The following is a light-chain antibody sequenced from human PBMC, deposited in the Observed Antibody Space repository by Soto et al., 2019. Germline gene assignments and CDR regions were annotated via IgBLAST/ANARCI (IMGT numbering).Light chain of an antibody. CDR1: STDIGSYNR. Sequence: QSVLTQPPSVSGSPGQSVTISCTGTSTDIGSYNRVSWYPQPPGTAPKLIIYEVINRPSGVPDRFSGSKSGNTASLTISGLRAEDEADYYCSSFTTSRTWVFGGGTKLTVL. J-gene: IGLJ3*02. CDR3: SSFTTSRTWV. CDR2: EVI. V-gene: IGLV2-18*02.